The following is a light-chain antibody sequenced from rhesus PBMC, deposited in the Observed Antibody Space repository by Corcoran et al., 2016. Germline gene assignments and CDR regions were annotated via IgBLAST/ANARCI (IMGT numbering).Light chain of an antibody. CDR1: EDINKN. J-gene: IGKJ2*01. CDR2: KAS. V-gene: IGKV1-74*01. Sequence: DIQLTQSPSSLSASVGDRGTITCRASEDINKNLNWYQQKPGKAPQLLIYKASNLQSGVPSRISGSGSGTDYTFSFSGLQSDDVSTYYCQHNHGFPCSFGQGTKVEL. CDR3: QHNHGFPCS.